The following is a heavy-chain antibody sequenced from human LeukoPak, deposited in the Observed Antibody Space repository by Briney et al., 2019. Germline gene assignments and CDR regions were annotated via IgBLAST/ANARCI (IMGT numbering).Heavy chain of an antibody. CDR1: GGSFSGYY. Sequence: SETLSLTYAVYGGSFSGYYWSWIRQPPGKGLEWIGEINHSGSTNYNPSLKSRVTISVDTSKNQFSLKLSSVTAADTAVYYCARGLYVPAAITVFDYWGQGTLVTVSS. CDR2: INHSGST. V-gene: IGHV4-34*01. CDR3: ARGLYVPAAITVFDY. D-gene: IGHD2-2*02. J-gene: IGHJ4*02.